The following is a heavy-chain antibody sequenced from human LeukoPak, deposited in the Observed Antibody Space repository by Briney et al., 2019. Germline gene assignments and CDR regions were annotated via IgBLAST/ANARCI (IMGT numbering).Heavy chain of an antibody. CDR1: GFTFSSYG. V-gene: IGHV3-30*18. D-gene: IGHD4-17*01. CDR3: AKVADYDDYVGAFDI. J-gene: IGHJ3*02. Sequence: GGSLRLSCAASGFTFSSYGMHWVRQAPGKGLEWVAVISYDGSNKYYADSVKGRFTVSRDNSKNTLYLQMNSLRAEDTAVYYCAKVADYDDYVGAFDIWGQGTMVTVSS. CDR2: ISYDGSNK.